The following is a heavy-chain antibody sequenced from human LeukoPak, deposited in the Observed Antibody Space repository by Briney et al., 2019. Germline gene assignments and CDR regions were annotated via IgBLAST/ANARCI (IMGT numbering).Heavy chain of an antibody. V-gene: IGHV4-4*07. CDR1: GGSISSYY. Sequence: SETLSLTCTVSGGSISSYYWSWIRQPAGKGLEWIGRIYTSGSINYNPSLKSRVTMSVDTSKNQFSLKLSSVTAADTAVYYCAREAGSGSYFGVDYWGQGTLVTVSS. J-gene: IGHJ4*02. CDR3: AREAGSGSYFGVDY. CDR2: IYTSGSI. D-gene: IGHD3-10*01.